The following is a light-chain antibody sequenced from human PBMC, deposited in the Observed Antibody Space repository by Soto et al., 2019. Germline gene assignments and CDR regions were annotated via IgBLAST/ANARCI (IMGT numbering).Light chain of an antibody. V-gene: IGKV3-20*01. Sequence: EIVLTQSPGTLSLSPGERATLSCRASQSVSSSYLAWYQQKPGQAPRLLIYGASSRATGIPDRFSGSGSGTDFTLTISRLEPEDFAVYYCQQYGSSPPITFGPGTKVDSK. CDR2: GAS. J-gene: IGKJ3*01. CDR1: QSVSSSY. CDR3: QQYGSSPPIT.